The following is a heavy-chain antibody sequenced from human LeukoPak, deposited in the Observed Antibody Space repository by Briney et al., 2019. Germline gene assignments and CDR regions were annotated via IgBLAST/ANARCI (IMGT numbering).Heavy chain of an antibody. CDR1: GGSISSSSYY. CDR3: ARGDYGGNPGH. CDR2: IYYSGST. V-gene: IGHV4-39*01. D-gene: IGHD4-23*01. Sequence: SETLSLTCTVSGGSISSSSYYWGWIRQPPGKGLEWIGSIYYSGSTYYNPSLKSRVTISVDTSRNQFSLKLSSVTAADTAVYYCARGDYGGNPGHWGQGTLVTVSS. J-gene: IGHJ4*02.